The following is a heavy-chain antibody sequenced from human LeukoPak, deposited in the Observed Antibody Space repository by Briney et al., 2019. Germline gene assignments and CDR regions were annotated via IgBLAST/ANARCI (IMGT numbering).Heavy chain of an antibody. Sequence: SETLSLTCAVYGGSFSGYYWSRIRQPPGKGLEWIGEINHSGSTNYNPSLKSRVTISVHTSKKQFSLKLSSVTAADTAVYYCARGRVAAARFDYWGQGTLVTVSS. CDR1: GGSFSGYY. CDR2: INHSGST. J-gene: IGHJ4*02. CDR3: ARGRVAAARFDY. D-gene: IGHD6-13*01. V-gene: IGHV4-34*01.